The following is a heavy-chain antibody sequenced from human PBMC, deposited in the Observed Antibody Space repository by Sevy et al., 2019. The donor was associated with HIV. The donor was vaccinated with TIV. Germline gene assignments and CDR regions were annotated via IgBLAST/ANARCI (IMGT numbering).Heavy chain of an antibody. CDR2: MNPNSGNT. Sequence: ASVKVSCKASGYTFTSYDINWVRQATGQGLEWKGWMNPNSGNTGYAQKFQGRVTMTRNTSISTAYMELSSLRSEDTAVYYCARGEEVRGIADYWGQGTLVTVSS. V-gene: IGHV1-8*01. CDR3: ARGEEVRGIADY. J-gene: IGHJ4*02. CDR1: GYTFTSYD. D-gene: IGHD3-10*01.